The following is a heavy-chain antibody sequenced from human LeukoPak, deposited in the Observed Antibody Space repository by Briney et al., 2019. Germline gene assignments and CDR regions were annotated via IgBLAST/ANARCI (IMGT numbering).Heavy chain of an antibody. CDR2: IIPILGIA. CDR1: GGTFSSYA. CDR3: AREEMATISHYFDY. D-gene: IGHD5-24*01. J-gene: IGHJ4*02. Sequence: GASVKVSCKASGGTFSSYAISWVRQAPGQGLEWMGRIIPILGIANYAQKFQGRVTITADKSTSTAYMELSSLRSEDTAVYYCAREEMATISHYFDYWGQGTLVTVSS. V-gene: IGHV1-69*04.